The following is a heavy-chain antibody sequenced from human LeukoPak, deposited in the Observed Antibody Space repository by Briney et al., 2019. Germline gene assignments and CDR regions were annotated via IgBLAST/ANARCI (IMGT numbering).Heavy chain of an antibody. Sequence: SEALSLTCTVSGGSISSYYWSWIRQPPGKGLEWLGYIYYSGSTDYNPSLKSRVTISVDTSKNQFSLRLSSVTAADTAVYYCARDYGSGSYYYYYMDVWGKGTTVIVSS. CDR1: GGSISSYY. CDR2: IYYSGST. CDR3: ARDYGSGSYYYYYMDV. J-gene: IGHJ6*03. V-gene: IGHV4-59*01. D-gene: IGHD3-10*01.